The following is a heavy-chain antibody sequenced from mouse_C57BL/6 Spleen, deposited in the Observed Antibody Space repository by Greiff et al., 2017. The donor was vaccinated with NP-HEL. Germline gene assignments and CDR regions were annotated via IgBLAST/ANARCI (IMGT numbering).Heavy chain of an antibody. D-gene: IGHD3-2*02. CDR1: GFTFSDYY. V-gene: IGHV5-16*01. CDR2: INYDGSST. CDR3: ARELRKGYYAMDY. J-gene: IGHJ4*01. Sequence: EVHLVESEGGLVQPGSSMKLSCTASGFTFSDYYMAWVRQVPEKGLEWVANINYDGSSTYYLDSLKSRFIISRDNAKNILYLQMSSLKSEDTATCDCARELRKGYYAMDYWGQGTSVTVSA.